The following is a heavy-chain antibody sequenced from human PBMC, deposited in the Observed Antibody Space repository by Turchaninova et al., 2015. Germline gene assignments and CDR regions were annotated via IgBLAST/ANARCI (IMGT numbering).Heavy chain of an antibody. D-gene: IGHD2-2*02. Sequence: QLQLQESGPGLVKPSATLSLTCPVPGGPISRRSDYWGWIPQPPGEGLEWSGSIYYSGSTDYNPSLKSRVTISVDTSKNQFSLKLSSVTAADTAVYYCASNAYCSSTSCYSAYNWFDPWGQGTLVTVSS. CDR1: GGPISRRSDY. CDR3: ASNAYCSSTSCYSAYNWFDP. CDR2: IYYSGST. J-gene: IGHJ5*02. V-gene: IGHV4-39*01.